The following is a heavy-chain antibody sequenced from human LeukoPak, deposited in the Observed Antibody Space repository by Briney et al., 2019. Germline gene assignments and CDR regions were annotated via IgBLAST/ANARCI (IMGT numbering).Heavy chain of an antibody. CDR3: AKAGLVVVVAAHFDY. D-gene: IGHD2-15*01. V-gene: IGHV3-9*01. CDR2: ISWNSGSI. Sequence: PGGYLRLYCAASGFTFDDYAMHWVRQAPGKGLEWVSGISWNSGSIGYADSVKGRFTISRDNAKNSLYLQMNSLRAEDTALYYCAKAGLVVVVAAHFDYWGQGTLVTVSS. J-gene: IGHJ4*02. CDR1: GFTFDDYA.